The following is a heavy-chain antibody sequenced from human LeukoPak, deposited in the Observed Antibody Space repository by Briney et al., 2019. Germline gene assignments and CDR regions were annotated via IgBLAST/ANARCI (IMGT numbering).Heavy chain of an antibody. CDR3: ARENSYGYFDY. D-gene: IGHD5-18*01. CDR1: GGSISSYY. V-gene: IGHV4-4*07. Sequence: PSETLSLTCTVSGGSISSYYWSWIRQPAGKGLEWIGRIYTSGSTNFNPSLKGRVTMSVDTSKNTFSLKLSSVTAADTAVYYCARENSYGYFDYWGQGTLVTVSS. J-gene: IGHJ4*02. CDR2: IYTSGST.